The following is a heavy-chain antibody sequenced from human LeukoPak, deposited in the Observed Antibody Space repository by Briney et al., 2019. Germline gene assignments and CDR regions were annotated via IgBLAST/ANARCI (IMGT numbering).Heavy chain of an antibody. V-gene: IGHV4-34*01. D-gene: IGHD6-6*01. CDR2: INHSGST. CDR3: ARGHGPSRFSRPVP. CDR1: GGSFSGYY. J-gene: IGHJ5*02. Sequence: SETLSLTCAVYGGSFSGYYWSWIRQPPGKGLEWIGEINHSGSTNYNPSLKSRVTISVDTSKNQFSLKLSSVTAADTAVYYCARGHGPSRFSRPVPWGQGTLVTVSS.